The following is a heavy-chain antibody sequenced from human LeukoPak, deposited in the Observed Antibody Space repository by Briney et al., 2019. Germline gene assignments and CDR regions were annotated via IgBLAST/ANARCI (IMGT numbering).Heavy chain of an antibody. CDR3: ARGQEWGDYFDY. CDR1: GGSISSSSYY. D-gene: IGHD3-16*01. J-gene: IGHJ4*02. CDR2: INHSGST. Sequence: SETLSLTCTVSGGSISSSSYYWSWIRQPPGTGLEWIGEINHSGSTNYNPSLKSRVTISVDTSKNQFSLKLSSVTAADTAVYYCARGQEWGDYFDYWGQGTLVTVSS. V-gene: IGHV4-39*07.